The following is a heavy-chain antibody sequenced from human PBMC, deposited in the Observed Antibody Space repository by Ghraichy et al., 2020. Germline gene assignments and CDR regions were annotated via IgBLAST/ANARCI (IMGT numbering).Heavy chain of an antibody. Sequence: ASVKVSCKASGYTFNRYYMHWVRQAPGQGLEWMGIINPSGGSTSYAQKFQGRVTMTRDTSTNTVYMELSSLRSEDTAVYYCAREAMVRGVIMITGGLDVWGQGTTVTVSS. CDR3: AREAMVRGVIMITGGLDV. CDR2: INPSGGST. V-gene: IGHV1-46*02. CDR1: GYTFNRYY. D-gene: IGHD3-10*01. J-gene: IGHJ6*02.